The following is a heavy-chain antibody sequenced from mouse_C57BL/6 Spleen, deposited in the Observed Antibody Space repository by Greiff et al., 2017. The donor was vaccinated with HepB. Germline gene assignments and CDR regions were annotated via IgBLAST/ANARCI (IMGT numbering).Heavy chain of an antibody. CDR2: IYPGDGDT. J-gene: IGHJ4*01. CDR1: GYAFSSYW. CDR3: ARWYCSSYLKARYY. V-gene: IGHV1-80*01. Sequence: QVQLQQSGAELVKPGASVKISCKASGYAFSSYWMNWVKQRPGKGLEWIGQIYPGDGDTNYNGKFTGKATLTADKFSSTAYMQLSSLTSEDSAVYFCARWYCSSYLKARYYWGQGTAVTVSS. D-gene: IGHD1-1*01.